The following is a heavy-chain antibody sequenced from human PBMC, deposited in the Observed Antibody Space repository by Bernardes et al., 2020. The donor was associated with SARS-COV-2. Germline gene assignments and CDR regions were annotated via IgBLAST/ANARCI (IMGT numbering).Heavy chain of an antibody. CDR2: ISGSGGST. CDR3: ANDGGITIFGVVTDRDY. V-gene: IGHV3-23*01. CDR1: GFTFSSYA. D-gene: IGHD3-3*01. J-gene: IGHJ4*02. Sequence: GGSLRLSCAASGFTFSSYAMSWVRQAPGKGLEWVLAISGSGGSTYYADSVKGRFTISRDNSKNTLYLQMNSLRAEDTAVYYCANDGGITIFGVVTDRDYWGQGTLVTVSS.